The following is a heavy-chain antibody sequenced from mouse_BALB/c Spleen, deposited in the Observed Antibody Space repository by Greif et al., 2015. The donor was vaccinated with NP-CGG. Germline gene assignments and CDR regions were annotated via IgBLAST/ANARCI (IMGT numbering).Heavy chain of an antibody. V-gene: IGHV14-1*02. CDR3: AYYIYAWFAS. J-gene: IGHJ3*01. CDR1: GFNIKDYY. Sequence: EVQVVESGAELVRPGALVKLSCKASGFNIKDYYMHWVKQRPEQGLEWIGWIDPENGNTIYDPKFQGKASITADTSSNTPFLQLGSRTPGGTAFYYLAYYIYAWFASWGQGTWVTVSA. D-gene: IGHD2-12*01. CDR2: IDPENGNT.